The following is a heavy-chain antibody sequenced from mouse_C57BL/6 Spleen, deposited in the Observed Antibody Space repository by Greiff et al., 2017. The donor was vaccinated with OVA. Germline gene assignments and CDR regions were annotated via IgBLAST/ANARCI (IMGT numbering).Heavy chain of an antibody. J-gene: IGHJ1*03. Sequence: DVQLVESGGGLVKPGGSLKLSCAASGFTFSDYGMHWVRQAPEKGLEWVAYISSGSSTIYYADTVKGRFTISRDNAKNTLFLQMTSLRSEDTAMYYCARGLYDYDDWYFDVWGTGTTVTVSS. CDR3: ARGLYDYDDWYFDV. CDR2: ISSGSSTI. D-gene: IGHD2-4*01. V-gene: IGHV5-17*01. CDR1: GFTFSDYG.